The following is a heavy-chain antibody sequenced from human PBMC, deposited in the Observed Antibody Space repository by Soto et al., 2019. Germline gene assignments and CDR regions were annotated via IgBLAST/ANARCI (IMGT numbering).Heavy chain of an antibody. J-gene: IGHJ5*02. CDR1: GFSLSTSGMC. D-gene: IGHD6-25*01. CDR2: IDWDDDK. Sequence: VSGPTLVNPTQTLTLTCTFSGFSLSTSGMCVSWNRQPPGKALEWLALIDWDDDKYYSTSLKTRLTISKDTSKNQVVLTMTNMDPVDTATYYCARTERVYSSATWFDPWGQGTLVTVSS. V-gene: IGHV2-70*01. CDR3: ARTERVYSSATWFDP.